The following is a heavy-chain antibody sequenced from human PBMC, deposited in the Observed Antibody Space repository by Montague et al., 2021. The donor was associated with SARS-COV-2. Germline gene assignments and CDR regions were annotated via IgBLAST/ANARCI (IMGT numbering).Heavy chain of an antibody. D-gene: IGHD3-10*01. J-gene: IGHJ4*02. CDR1: GDSISSSHW. CDR2: IYHTGST. V-gene: IGHV4-4*02. Sequence: SETLSLTCGVSGDSISSSHWWGCVRHPPAKGLQWFGEIYHTGSTNYNPSLKSRVSMSVDKSNNLFSLNLTSVTAAATAVYFCATGTYGPGNYFYFDHWGQGTLVTVSS. CDR3: ATGTYGPGNYFYFDH.